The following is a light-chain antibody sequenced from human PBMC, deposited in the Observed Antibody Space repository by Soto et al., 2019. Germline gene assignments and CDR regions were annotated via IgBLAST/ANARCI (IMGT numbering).Light chain of an antibody. Sequence: EIVMTQSPATLSVSPGERATLSCRASLSVSRNLAWYQQKPGQAHRLLIFDASTRATGIPARFSGSGSGTEFTLTITSLQSEDFAVYYCQQYNAWPRTFGQGTKVDIK. CDR1: LSVSRN. CDR3: QQYNAWPRT. CDR2: DAS. J-gene: IGKJ1*01. V-gene: IGKV3-15*01.